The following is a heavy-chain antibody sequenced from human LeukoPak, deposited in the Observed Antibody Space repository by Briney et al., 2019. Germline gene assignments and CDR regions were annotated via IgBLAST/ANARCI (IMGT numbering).Heavy chain of an antibody. CDR3: AKEPPNYSSGWYVNY. J-gene: IGHJ4*02. CDR2: IKPDGTEK. D-gene: IGHD6-19*01. Sequence: GGSLRLSCAASGFVFSNYWMSWVRQAPGKGLEWVANIKPDGTEKYYVDSLKGRFTISRDNAKNSLYLQMNSLRVEDTAVYYCAKEPPNYSSGWYVNYWGQGTLVTVSS. V-gene: IGHV3-7*01. CDR1: GFVFSNYW.